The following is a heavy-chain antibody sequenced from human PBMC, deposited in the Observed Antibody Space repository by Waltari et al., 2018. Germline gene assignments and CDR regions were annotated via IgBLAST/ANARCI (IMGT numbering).Heavy chain of an antibody. V-gene: IGHV3-21*01. CDR3: AREAVTMVRGITTFDY. CDR1: GCTYSRLR. CDR2: ITIASSYI. Sequence: EVQLVESGGGLVKPGGSLRRSCDVSGCTYSRLRRSWVRQAPGEGLEWVSSITIASSYIYYADSVKGRFTISRDNAKNSLYLQMNSLTAEDTAVYYCAREAVTMVRGITTFDYWGQGTLVTVSS. J-gene: IGHJ4*02. D-gene: IGHD3-10*01.